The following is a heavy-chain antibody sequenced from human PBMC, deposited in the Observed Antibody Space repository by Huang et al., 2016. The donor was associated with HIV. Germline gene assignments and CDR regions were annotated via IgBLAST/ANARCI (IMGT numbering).Heavy chain of an antibody. CDR1: GFTFSEYY. CDR3: ARGRYRLHP. J-gene: IGHJ5*02. CDR2: SRNTGDII. V-gene: IGHV3-11*01. D-gene: IGHD2-15*01. Sequence: QVQMVESGGGLVKPEGSLRLSCAASGFTFSEYYMAWIRQAPGKGVEWISYSRNTGDIIYYADSVRDRFTISRDNAKKSLSLQINSLRADDTAVYYCARGRYRLHPWGQGALVVVSS.